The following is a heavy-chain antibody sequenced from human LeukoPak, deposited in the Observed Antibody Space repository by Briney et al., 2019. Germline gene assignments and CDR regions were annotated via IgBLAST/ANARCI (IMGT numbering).Heavy chain of an antibody. Sequence: GGSLRSSCAASGFTFSSYGMHWVRQAPGKGLEWVAFIRYDGSNKYYADSVKGRFTISRDNSKNTLYLQMNSLRAEDTAVYYCSPLGVVDYWGQGTLVTVSS. CDR1: GFTFSSYG. CDR3: SPLGVVDY. D-gene: IGHD3-3*01. V-gene: IGHV3-30*02. CDR2: IRYDGSNK. J-gene: IGHJ4*02.